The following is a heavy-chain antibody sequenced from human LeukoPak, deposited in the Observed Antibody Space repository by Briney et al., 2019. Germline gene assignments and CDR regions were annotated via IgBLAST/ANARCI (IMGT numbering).Heavy chain of an antibody. D-gene: IGHD5-18*01. CDR2: ISGSGGST. J-gene: IGHJ4*02. CDR1: GFTFSSYA. Sequence: PGGSLRLFCAASGFTFSSYAMSWVRQAPGKGLEWVSAISGSGGSTYYADSVKGRFTISRGNSKNTLYLQMKSLRADDTAVYYCAKDTRGYSYGPYFFDYGGQGTLVTVSS. V-gene: IGHV3-23*01. CDR3: AKDTRGYSYGPYFFDY.